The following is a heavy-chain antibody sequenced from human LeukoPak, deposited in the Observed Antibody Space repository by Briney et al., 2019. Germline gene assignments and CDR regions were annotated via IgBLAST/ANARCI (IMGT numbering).Heavy chain of an antibody. D-gene: IGHD3-22*01. J-gene: IGHJ4*02. CDR2: ISWNSGSI. Sequence: PGGSLRLSCAASGFTFDDYATHWVRQAPGKGLEWVSGISWNSGSIGYADSVKGRFTISRDNAKNSLYLQMNSLRAEDTALYYCAKGAYYDSSGYYHYWGQGTLVTVSS. CDR1: GFTFDDYA. CDR3: AKGAYYDSSGYYHY. V-gene: IGHV3-9*01.